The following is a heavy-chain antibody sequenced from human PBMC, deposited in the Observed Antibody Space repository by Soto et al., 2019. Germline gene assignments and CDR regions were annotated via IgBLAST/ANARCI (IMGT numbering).Heavy chain of an antibody. J-gene: IGHJ5*02. D-gene: IGHD3-10*01. CDR2: IYYSGST. CDR3: ARDASSVDYGSGSYYIGGWFDP. V-gene: IGHV4-31*03. Sequence: QVQLQESGPGLVKPSQTLSLTCTVSGGSISSGGYYWSWIRQHPGKGLEWIGYIYYSGSTYYNPSLKSRVTISVDTSKNQFSLKLSSVTAADTAVYYCARDASSVDYGSGSYYIGGWFDPWGQGTLVTVSS. CDR1: GGSISSGGYY.